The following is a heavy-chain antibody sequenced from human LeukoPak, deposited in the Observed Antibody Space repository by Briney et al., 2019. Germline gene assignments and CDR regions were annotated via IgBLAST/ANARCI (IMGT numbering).Heavy chain of an antibody. CDR2: INPNSGGT. Sequence: ASVKVSCKASGYTFTGYYMHWVRQAPGQGLEWMGWINPNSGGTNYAQKFQGRVTMTTDTSTSTAYMELRSLRSDDTAVYFCARGLRYFDWENHAFDIWGQGTVVTVS. CDR3: ARGLRYFDWENHAFDI. D-gene: IGHD3-9*01. V-gene: IGHV1-2*02. J-gene: IGHJ3*02. CDR1: GYTFTGYY.